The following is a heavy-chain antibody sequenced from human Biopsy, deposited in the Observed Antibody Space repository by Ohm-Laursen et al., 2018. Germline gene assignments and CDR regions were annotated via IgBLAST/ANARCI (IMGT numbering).Heavy chain of an antibody. CDR2: ITSSSRTK. D-gene: IGHD3-10*01. CDR3: ARDVTMVRQYYYNGLDA. V-gene: IGHV3-48*01. CDR1: GFTFRVYS. Sequence: GQTLSLTRAASGFTFRVYSMNWVRQAPGKGLEWLSYITSSSRTKYYADSVKGRFTISRDNDRNSLYLEMNSLRAGDSAVYYCARDVTMVRQYYYNGLDAWGRGTTVTVSS. J-gene: IGHJ6*02.